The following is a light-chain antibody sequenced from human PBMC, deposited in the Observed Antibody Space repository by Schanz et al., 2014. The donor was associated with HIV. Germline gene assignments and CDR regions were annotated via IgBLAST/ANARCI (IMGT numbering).Light chain of an antibody. V-gene: IGKV3D-20*02. J-gene: IGKJ4*01. CDR2: ATS. CDR1: QRLSSSY. Sequence: EIVLTQSPGSLSLSPGGRATLSCGASQRLSSSYLAWYQQKRDQPPRLVIYATSTRAAGIPDRFSGTGSGTDFTLTISRLEPEDFAVYYCQQRGNWPLTFGGGTKVEIK. CDR3: QQRGNWPLT.